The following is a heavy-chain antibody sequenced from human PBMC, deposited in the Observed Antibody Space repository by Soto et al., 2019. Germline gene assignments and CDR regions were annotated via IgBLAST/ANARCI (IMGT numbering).Heavy chain of an antibody. Sequence: PSETLSLTCTVSGGSISSGGYYWSWIRQHPGKGLEWIEYIYYSGSTYYNPSLKSRVTISVDTSKDQFSLKLSSVTAADTAVYYCASGLHPGMDVWGQGTTVTVSS. CDR2: IYYSGST. CDR3: ASGLHPGMDV. D-gene: IGHD4-4*01. J-gene: IGHJ6*02. CDR1: GGSISSGGYY. V-gene: IGHV4-31*03.